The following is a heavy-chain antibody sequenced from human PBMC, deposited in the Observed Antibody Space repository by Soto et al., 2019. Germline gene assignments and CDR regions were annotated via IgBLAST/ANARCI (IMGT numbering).Heavy chain of an antibody. CDR3: VRGDKGGCDL. V-gene: IGHV3-74*01. Sequence: EVQLVESEGGLVQRGGSLRLSCAASGFTFNYYWMHWVRQAPGQGLVWVSHIHSDGSTTTYADSVKGRFTICRDNAKNTLYLQMNSLRAEDTAVYYCVRGDKGGCDLWGQGTTLTVSS. J-gene: IGHJ3*01. D-gene: IGHD2-15*01. CDR2: IHSDGSTT. CDR1: GFTFNYYW.